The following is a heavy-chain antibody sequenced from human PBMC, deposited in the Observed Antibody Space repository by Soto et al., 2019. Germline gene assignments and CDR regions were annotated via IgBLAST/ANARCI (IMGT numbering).Heavy chain of an antibody. Sequence: QLQLQESGSGLVKPSQTLSLTCAVPGGSISSGGYSWSWIRQPPGKGLEWIGYIYDSGSTYYNPPHKRRVTISVDRSTNQFSLKLSSVTAADTAVYYCARVPTPWGQGTLVTVSS. CDR3: ARVPTP. J-gene: IGHJ5*02. D-gene: IGHD2-2*01. CDR2: IYDSGST. V-gene: IGHV4-30-2*01. CDR1: GGSISSGGYS.